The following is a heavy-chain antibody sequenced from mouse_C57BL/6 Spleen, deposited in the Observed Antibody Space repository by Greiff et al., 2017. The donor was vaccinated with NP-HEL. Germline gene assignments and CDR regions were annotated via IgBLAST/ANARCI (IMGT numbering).Heavy chain of an antibody. D-gene: IGHD1-1*01. V-gene: IGHV1-22*01. CDR1: GYTFTDYN. J-gene: IGHJ3*01. CDR3: AREGYYGSSAFAY. Sequence: VQLQQSGAELVKPGASVKMSCKASGYTFTDYNMHWVKQSHGKSLEWIGYINPNNGGTSYNQKFKGKATLTVNKSSSTAYMELRSLTSEDSAVYYCAREGYYGSSAFAYWGQGTLVTVSA. CDR2: INPNNGGT.